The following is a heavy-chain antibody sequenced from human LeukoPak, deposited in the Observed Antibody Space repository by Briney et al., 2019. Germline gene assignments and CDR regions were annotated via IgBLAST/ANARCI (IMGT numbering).Heavy chain of an antibody. V-gene: IGHV3-11*01. CDR2: ISSSGSTI. D-gene: IGHD3-3*01. J-gene: IGHJ4*02. CDR1: GFTFSDYY. CDR3: AGDLYDFWSGYYTGPFDY. Sequence: GSLRLSCAASGFTFSDYYMSWIRQAPGKGLEWVSYISSSGSTIYYADSVKGRFTVSRDNAKNSLYLQMNSLRAEDTAVYYCAGDLYDFWSGYYTGPFDYWGQGTLVTVSS.